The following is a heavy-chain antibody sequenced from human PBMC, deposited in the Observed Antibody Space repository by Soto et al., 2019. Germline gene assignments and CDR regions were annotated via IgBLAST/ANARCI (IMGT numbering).Heavy chain of an antibody. V-gene: IGHV1-24*01. J-gene: IGHJ1*01. CDR2: FDPVDGET. CDR3: ATDLRQYCSGGSCYLPSEYFQH. CDR1: GYTLTELS. D-gene: IGHD2-15*01. Sequence: GASVKVSCKVSGYTLTELSMHWVRQAPGKGLEWMGGFDPVDGETIYAQKFQGRVTMTEDTSTDTAYMELSSLRSEDTAVYYCATDLRQYCSGGSCYLPSEYFQHWGQGTLVTVSS.